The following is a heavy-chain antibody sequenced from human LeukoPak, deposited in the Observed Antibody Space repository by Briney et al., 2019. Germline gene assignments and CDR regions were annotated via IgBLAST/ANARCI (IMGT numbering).Heavy chain of an antibody. CDR3: ARRYRYDYGGNSLGY. J-gene: IGHJ4*02. D-gene: IGHD4-23*01. CDR2: ISPNSGGT. V-gene: IGHV1-2*02. CDR1: GYTFTDYN. Sequence: GASVKVSCKTSGYTFTDYNIHWVRQAPGQGLEWMGWISPNSGGTNYAQKFQGRVTMTRDTSISTAYMELSRLRSDDTAVYYCARRYRYDYGGNSLGYWGQGTLVTVSS.